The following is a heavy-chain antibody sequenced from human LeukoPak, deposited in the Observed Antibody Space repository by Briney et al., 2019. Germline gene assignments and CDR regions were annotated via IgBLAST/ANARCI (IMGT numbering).Heavy chain of an antibody. V-gene: IGHV3-23*01. D-gene: IGHD3-16*02. CDR2: ISGSGGST. CDR1: GFTFSSFA. Sequence: GGSLRLSCAAPGFTFSSFAMSWARQGPGEGLGWVSAISGSGGSTYYADSVRGRFTISRDNSKNTLYLQMNSLRAEDTAVYYCSKALRLGELSFSYWGQGTLVTVSS. CDR3: SKALRLGELSFSY. J-gene: IGHJ4*02.